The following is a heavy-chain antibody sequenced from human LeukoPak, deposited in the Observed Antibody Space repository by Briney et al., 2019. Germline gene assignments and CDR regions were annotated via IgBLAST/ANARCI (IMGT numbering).Heavy chain of an antibody. V-gene: IGHV3-15*01. J-gene: IGHJ4*02. CDR2: IKSKTDGGAT. D-gene: IGHD4-17*01. CDR3: TTDSPTSVTTKTLDH. Sequence: GGSLRLSCAASGFTFINAWMSWVRQAPGKGLEWVGRIKSKTDGGATDNAAPVKGRFAISRDDSKNTVYLQMSSLKSEDTAVYYCTTDSPTSVTTKTLDHWGQGTLVTVSS. CDR1: GFTFINAW.